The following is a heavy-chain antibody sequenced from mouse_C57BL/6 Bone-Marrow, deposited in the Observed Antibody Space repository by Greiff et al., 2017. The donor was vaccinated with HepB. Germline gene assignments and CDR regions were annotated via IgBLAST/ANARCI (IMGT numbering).Heavy chain of an antibody. Sequence: EVKLVESGEGLVKPGGSLKLSCAASGFTFSSYAMSWVRQTPEKRLEWVAYISSGGDYIYYADNVKGRFTISRDNARNTLYLQMSSLKSEDTAMYYCTRDYYGSSPVWFAYWGQGTLVTVSA. D-gene: IGHD1-1*01. CDR3: TRDYYGSSPVWFAY. CDR1: GFTFSSYA. CDR2: ISSGGDYI. V-gene: IGHV5-9-1*02. J-gene: IGHJ3*01.